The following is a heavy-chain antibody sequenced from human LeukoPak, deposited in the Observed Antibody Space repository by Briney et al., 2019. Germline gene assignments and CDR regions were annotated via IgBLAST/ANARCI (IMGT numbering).Heavy chain of an antibody. CDR2: IYNSGST. D-gene: IGHD3-16*02. CDR3: AREGGAISFIDY. Sequence: PSETLSLTCTVSGGSISSYYWSWIRQPPGKGLEWIGYIYNSGSTNYTPSLMSRVTISIDTSKNQFSLKLSSVTAADTAVYYCAREGGAISFIDYWGQGTLVTVSS. V-gene: IGHV4-59*01. CDR1: GGSISSYY. J-gene: IGHJ4*02.